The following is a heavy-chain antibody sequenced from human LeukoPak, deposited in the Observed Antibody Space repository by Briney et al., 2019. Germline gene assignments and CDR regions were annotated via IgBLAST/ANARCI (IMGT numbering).Heavy chain of an antibody. V-gene: IGHV3-23*01. CDR1: GFTFSSHG. Sequence: GGSLRLSCAASGFTFSSHGMNWVRQAPGKGLEWVSGISPSGDITYYADSVKGRCTISRDNSKNTVYLQMNSLRAEDTAVYYCAKEGSSWYEGYFDYWGQGTLVTVSS. D-gene: IGHD6-13*01. CDR3: AKEGSSWYEGYFDY. CDR2: ISPSGDIT. J-gene: IGHJ4*02.